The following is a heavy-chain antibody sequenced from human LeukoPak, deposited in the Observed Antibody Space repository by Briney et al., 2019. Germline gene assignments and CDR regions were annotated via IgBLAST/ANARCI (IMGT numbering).Heavy chain of an antibody. CDR1: GFTVITND. CDR2: LYSDGNT. D-gene: IGHD1-14*01. CDR3: ARGVEPLAANTLAY. Sequence: GGPLRLSCAASGFTVITNDMTWVRQAPGKGLQWVSVLYSDGNTKYADSVQGRFTISRDNSKNTLYLEMNSLSPDDTAVYYCARGVEPLAANTLAYWGQGTLVTVSS. V-gene: IGHV3-53*01. J-gene: IGHJ4*02.